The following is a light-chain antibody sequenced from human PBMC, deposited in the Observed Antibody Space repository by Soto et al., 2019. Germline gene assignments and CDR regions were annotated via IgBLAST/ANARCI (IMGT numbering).Light chain of an antibody. CDR1: QSVTSGY. CDR3: QQYGSSPYT. J-gene: IGKJ2*01. V-gene: IGKV3-20*01. Sequence: EIVLTQSPGTLSLSPGERATLSCRASQSVTSGYLAWFQQKPGQSPRLLIYGESNRATGIPDRFSGSGSGTDFTLTISRLEPEDFAVYYYQQYGSSPYTFGHGTNLEIK. CDR2: GES.